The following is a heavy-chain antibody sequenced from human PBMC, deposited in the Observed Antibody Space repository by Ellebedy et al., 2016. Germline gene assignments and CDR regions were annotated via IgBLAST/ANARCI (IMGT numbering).Heavy chain of an antibody. V-gene: IGHV1-2*02. J-gene: IGHJ4*02. D-gene: IGHD3-22*01. CDR1: GYTFTGYY. CDR2: INPNSGGT. CDR3: ARDYYDSSEAFDY. Sequence: ASVKVSCXASGYTFTGYYMHWVRQAPGQGLEWMGWINPNSGGTNYAQKFQGRVTMTRNTSISTAYMELSSLRSEDTAVYYCARDYYDSSEAFDYWGQGTLVTVSS.